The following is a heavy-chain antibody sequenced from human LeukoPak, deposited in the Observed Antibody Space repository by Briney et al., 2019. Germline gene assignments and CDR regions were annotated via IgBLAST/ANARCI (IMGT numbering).Heavy chain of an antibody. CDR2: IYYSGST. J-gene: IGHJ4*02. Sequence: SETLSLTCTVSGGSISSSSYYWGWIRQPPGNGLEWIGSIYYSGSTYYNPSLKSRVTISVDTSKNQFSLKLSSVTAADTAVYYCARLNGLELPDWGQGTLVTVSS. D-gene: IGHD1-7*01. CDR3: ARLNGLELPD. CDR1: GGSISSSSYY. V-gene: IGHV4-39*01.